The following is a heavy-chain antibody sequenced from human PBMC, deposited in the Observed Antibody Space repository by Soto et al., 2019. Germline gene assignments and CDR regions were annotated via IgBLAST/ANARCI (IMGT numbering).Heavy chain of an antibody. V-gene: IGHV3-23*01. CDR1: GVTLTNVW. J-gene: IGHJ4*02. CDR2: LSDSGIST. CDR3: AKVSSSWYAGFFDL. D-gene: IGHD6-13*01. Sequence: GGSLRLSCEVSGVTLTNVWMNWVRQAPGKGPEWVSGLSDSGISTYYADSVKDRLTISRDNSKNTLYLQIHTLRAEDTAVYYCAKVSSSWYAGFFDLWGQGTLVTVSS.